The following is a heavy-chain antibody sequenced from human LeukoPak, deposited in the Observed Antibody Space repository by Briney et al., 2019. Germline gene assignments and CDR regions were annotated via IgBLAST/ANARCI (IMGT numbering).Heavy chain of an antibody. D-gene: IGHD3-10*01. CDR3: ARHRYYGSGSYSYYYGMDV. CDR1: GGSISSYY. Sequence: TSETLSLTCTVSGGSISSYYWSWIRQPPGKGLEWIGYIYYSGSTNYNPSLKSRVTISVDTSKNQFSLKLSSVTAADTAVYYCARHRYYGSGSYSYYYGMDVWGQGTTVTVSS. CDR2: IYYSGST. V-gene: IGHV4-59*08. J-gene: IGHJ6*02.